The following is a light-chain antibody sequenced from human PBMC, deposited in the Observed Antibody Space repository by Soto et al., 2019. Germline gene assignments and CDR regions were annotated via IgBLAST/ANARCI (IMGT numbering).Light chain of an antibody. CDR1: QNVDSNY. Sequence: EIVLTQSPGTLSLSPGEEATLSCRASQNVDSNYLAWYQQKPGQTPRLIIYGASGRADGIPHRFSGSGFGTDFTLTTSKVEPEDFAVYYCQQYNNWPPITFGQGTRLEIK. V-gene: IGKV3-20*01. CDR3: QQYNNWPPIT. J-gene: IGKJ5*01. CDR2: GAS.